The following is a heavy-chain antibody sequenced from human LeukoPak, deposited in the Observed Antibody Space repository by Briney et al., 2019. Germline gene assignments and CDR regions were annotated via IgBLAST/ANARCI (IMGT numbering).Heavy chain of an antibody. J-gene: IGHJ4*02. CDR1: GYTFTSYY. CDR3: ASEMATIRELYYFDY. CDR2: INPSGGST. D-gene: IGHD5-24*01. Sequence: ASVKVSCKASGYTFTSYYMHWVRQAPGQGLEWMGIINPSGGSTSYAQKFQGRVTMTRDTSTSTVYMELSSLRSEDTAVYYCASEMATIRELYYFDYWGQGTLVTVSS. V-gene: IGHV1-46*01.